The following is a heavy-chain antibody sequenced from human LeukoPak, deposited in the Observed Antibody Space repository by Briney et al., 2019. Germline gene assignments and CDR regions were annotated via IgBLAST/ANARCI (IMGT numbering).Heavy chain of an antibody. V-gene: IGHV1-2*02. CDR1: GYTFTGYY. D-gene: IGHD6-19*01. Sequence: ASVKVSCKASGYTFTGYYMHWVRQAPGQGLGWMGWINPNSGGTNYAQKLQGRVTMTTDTSTSTAYMELRSLRSDDTAVYYCARDTSGWYVYYYYYGMDVWGQGATVTVSS. CDR3: ARDTSGWYVYYYYYGMDV. CDR2: INPNSGGT. J-gene: IGHJ6*02.